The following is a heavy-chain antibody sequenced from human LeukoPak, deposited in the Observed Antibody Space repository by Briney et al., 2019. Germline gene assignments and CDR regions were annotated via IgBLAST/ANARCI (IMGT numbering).Heavy chain of an antibody. J-gene: IGHJ3*02. Sequence: PSETLSLTCTVSGGSISSSSYYWGWIRQPPGKGLEWIGSIYYSGSTYYNPSLKRRVTISVDTSKNQFSLKLSSVTAADTAVYYCARHGRCCGGDCSDAFDIWGQGTMVTVSS. V-gene: IGHV4-39*01. CDR2: IYYSGST. CDR1: GGSISSSSYY. D-gene: IGHD2-21*01. CDR3: ARHGRCCGGDCSDAFDI.